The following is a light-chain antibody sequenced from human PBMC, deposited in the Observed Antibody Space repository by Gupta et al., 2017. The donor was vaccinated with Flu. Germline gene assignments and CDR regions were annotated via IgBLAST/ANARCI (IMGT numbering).Light chain of an antibody. J-gene: IGLJ3*02. CDR2: DNN. Sequence: SVLTQPPSASGTPGQRVTISCSGSRSDIGSNIVNWYQQVPGTAPRLLIYDNNKRPLGVPDRVSGSKSGTSASLAISGLQSEDEADYCCATWDDTLNRQVFGGGTKLTVL. CDR3: ATWDDTLNRQV. V-gene: IGLV1-44*01. CDR1: RSDIGSNI.